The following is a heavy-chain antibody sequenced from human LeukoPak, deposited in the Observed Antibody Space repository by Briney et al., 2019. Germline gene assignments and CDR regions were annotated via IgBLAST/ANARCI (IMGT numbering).Heavy chain of an antibody. Sequence: GGSLRLSCTASGFTFSTYSMNWVRQAPGKGLEWVSSISSSSTYIYYADSVKGRFTISRDNSKNTLYLQMNSLRAEDTAVYYYAKEGGDGYNDYWGQGTLVTVSS. J-gene: IGHJ4*02. CDR3: AKEGGDGYNDY. V-gene: IGHV3-21*01. D-gene: IGHD5-24*01. CDR1: GFTFSTYS. CDR2: ISSSSTYI.